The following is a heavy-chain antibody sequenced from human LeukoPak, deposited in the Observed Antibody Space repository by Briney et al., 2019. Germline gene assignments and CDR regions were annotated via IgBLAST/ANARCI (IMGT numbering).Heavy chain of an antibody. CDR3: ARDRITMIRGVISDAFDI. CDR2: INPNSGGT. CDR1: GYTFTGYY. V-gene: IGHV1-2*02. J-gene: IGHJ3*02. Sequence: ASVKVSCKASGYTFTGYYIHWVRQAPGQGLEWMGWINPNSGGTSYAQKLQGRVTMTADTSTSTAYMELRSLRSDDTAVYYCARDRITMIRGVISDAFDIWGQGTMVTVSS. D-gene: IGHD3-10*01.